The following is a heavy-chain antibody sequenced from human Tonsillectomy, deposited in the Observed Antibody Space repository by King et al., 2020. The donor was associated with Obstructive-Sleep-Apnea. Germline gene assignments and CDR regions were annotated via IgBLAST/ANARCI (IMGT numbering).Heavy chain of an antibody. Sequence: QLVQSGGGVVQPGGSLRLPWAGSGATFISNGLHGVRLAPGKGLEWVAFIGYVGGNKNFPDSVKGRFIVSRDNSKSMVYLQMNSLRSEDTAMYYCAKDLSMNGPWGQGTLVTVSS. V-gene: IGHV3-30*02. J-gene: IGHJ5*02. CDR3: AKDLSMNGP. D-gene: IGHD2/OR15-2a*01. CDR2: IGYVGGNK. CDR1: GATFISNG.